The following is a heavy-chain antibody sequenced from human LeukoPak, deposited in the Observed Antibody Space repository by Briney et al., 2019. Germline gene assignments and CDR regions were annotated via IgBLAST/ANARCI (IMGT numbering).Heavy chain of an antibody. V-gene: IGHV3-64*04. CDR1: GFTFSNYA. J-gene: IGHJ6*02. D-gene: IGHD3-10*01. Sequence: PGGSLRLSCSASGFTFSNYAMHWVRQAPGKGLEYVSVISSTGGSTYYADSVKGRFTISRDNSKNTLYLQMNSLRAEDTAVYYCARDGERGYGSGSYFGYYYYGMDVWGQGTTVTVSS. CDR2: ISSTGGST. CDR3: ARDGERGYGSGSYFGYYYYGMDV.